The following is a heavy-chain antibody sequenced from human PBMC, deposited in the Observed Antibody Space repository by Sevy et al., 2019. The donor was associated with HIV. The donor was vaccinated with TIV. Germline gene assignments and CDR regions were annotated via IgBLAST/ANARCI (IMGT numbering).Heavy chain of an antibody. CDR2: FDPEDGET. CDR3: ATDSGGYSGSYLDAFDI. V-gene: IGHV1-24*01. D-gene: IGHD1-26*01. CDR1: GYTLTELS. Sequence: GPVKVSCKVSGYTLTELSMHWVRQAPGKGLEWMGGFDPEDGETIYAQKFQGRVTMTEDTSTDTAYMELSSLRSEDTAVYYCATDSGGYSGSYLDAFDIWGQGTMVTVSS. J-gene: IGHJ3*02.